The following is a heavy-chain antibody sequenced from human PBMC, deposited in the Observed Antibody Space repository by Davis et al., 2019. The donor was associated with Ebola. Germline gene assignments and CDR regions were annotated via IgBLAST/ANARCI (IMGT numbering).Heavy chain of an antibody. CDR1: GYNFATSW. Sequence: GESLKISCVVSGYNFATSWIGWVRQMSGKGLEWMGIIYPGDSDDRYSPSFQGQVTMSVDKSINTAYLQWRSLQASDTAIYYCAKRPSGNFPFDIWGQGTMVTVSS. D-gene: IGHD4-23*01. CDR2: IYPGDSDD. V-gene: IGHV5-51*01. J-gene: IGHJ3*02. CDR3: AKRPSGNFPFDI.